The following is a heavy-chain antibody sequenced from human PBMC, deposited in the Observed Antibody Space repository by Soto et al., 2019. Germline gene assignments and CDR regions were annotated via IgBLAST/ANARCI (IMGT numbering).Heavy chain of an antibody. V-gene: IGHV4-4*02. CDR2: IYHSGST. CDR1: GGSISSSNW. Sequence: SETLSLTGSVSGGSISSSNWWSWVRQPPGKGLEWIGEIYHSGSTNYNPSLKSRVTISVDKSKNQFSLKLSSVTAADTAVYYCARAAAAGTGLYFDYWGQGTLVTVSS. J-gene: IGHJ4*02. CDR3: ARAAAAGTGLYFDY. D-gene: IGHD6-13*01.